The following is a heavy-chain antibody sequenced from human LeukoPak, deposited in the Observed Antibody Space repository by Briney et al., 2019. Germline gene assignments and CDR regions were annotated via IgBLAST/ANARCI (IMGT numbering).Heavy chain of an antibody. D-gene: IGHD6-19*01. CDR3: ARGSGYYFDY. V-gene: IGHV3-74*01. Sequence: GGSLRLSCAASGFTFSSYWMHWVRQAPGKGLVWVSRIKSDGSSTSYADSVKGRFTISRDNSKDTLYLQMNSLRAEDTAVYYCARGSGYYFDYWGQGTLVTVSS. CDR2: IKSDGSST. CDR1: GFTFSSYW. J-gene: IGHJ4*02.